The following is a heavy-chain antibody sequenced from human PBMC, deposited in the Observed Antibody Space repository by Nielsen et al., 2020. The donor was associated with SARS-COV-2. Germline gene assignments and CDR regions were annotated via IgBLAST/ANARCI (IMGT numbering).Heavy chain of an antibody. D-gene: IGHD3-3*01. J-gene: IGHJ3*02. CDR2: IHHSGRT. V-gene: IGHV4-61*01. Sequence: SETLSLTCTVSGASTSVSGDPISNYRWNWIRQSPGKGLEWIGDIHHSGRTDYNPSLKSRVTISIDTSKNQFFLNLTSVLAADTAVYYCARSPALWIDLRSPFDIWGQGTVVTVSS. CDR1: GASTSVSGDPISNYR. CDR3: ARSPALWIDLRSPFDI.